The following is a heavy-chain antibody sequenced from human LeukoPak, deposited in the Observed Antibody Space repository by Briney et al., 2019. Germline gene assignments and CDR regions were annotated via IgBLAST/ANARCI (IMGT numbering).Heavy chain of an antibody. CDR2: IKEDGSAT. J-gene: IGHJ4*02. D-gene: IGHD1-1*01. Sequence: GGSLRLSCAASGFTFSTYWMTWVRQAPGKGPEWVANIKEDGSATYYVDSVKGRFTISRDNAKKSLYLQMNSLRAEDTAVYYCTRDSPGYLAYDSWGQGTLVTVSS. CDR3: TRDSPGYLAYDS. CDR1: GFTFSTYW. V-gene: IGHV3-7*04.